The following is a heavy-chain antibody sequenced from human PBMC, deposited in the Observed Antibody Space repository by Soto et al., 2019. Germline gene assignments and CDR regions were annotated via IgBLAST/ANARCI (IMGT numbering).Heavy chain of an antibody. V-gene: IGHV4-59*08. CDR3: ARPSKEWLANDAFDI. CDR1: GGSISNSY. J-gene: IGHJ3*02. Sequence: QVQLQESGPGLVKSSETLSLTYTVSGGSISNSYWSWIRQPPGKGLEWIGFIFRTGSTNYNPSVKSRVTMSVDTSKNQFSLNLRSVTAADTAVYYCARPSKEWLANDAFDIWGQGTMVTVSS. CDR2: IFRTGST. D-gene: IGHD6-19*01.